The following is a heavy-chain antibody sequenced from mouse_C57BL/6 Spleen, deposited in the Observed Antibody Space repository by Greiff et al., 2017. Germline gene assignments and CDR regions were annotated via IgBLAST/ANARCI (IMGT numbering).Heavy chain of an antibody. V-gene: IGHV1-55*01. D-gene: IGHD1-1*01. Sequence: QVQLQQPGAELVKPGASVKMSCKASGYTFTSYWITWVKQRPGQGLEWIGDIYPGSGSTNYNEKFKSKATLTVDTSSSTAYMQLSSLTSEDSAVYYCAHYYGSTHWYCDVWGTGTTVTVSA. CDR2: IYPGSGST. CDR3: AHYYGSTHWYCDV. J-gene: IGHJ1*03. CDR1: GYTFTSYW.